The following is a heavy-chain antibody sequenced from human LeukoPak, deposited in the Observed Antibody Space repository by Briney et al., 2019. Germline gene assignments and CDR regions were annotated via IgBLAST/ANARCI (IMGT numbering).Heavy chain of an antibody. D-gene: IGHD1-1*01. CDR2: ISWNSGSI. CDR3: AKDMGTGTLPDAFDI. CDR1: GFTFDDYA. J-gene: IGHJ3*02. Sequence: GRSLRLSCAASGFTFDDYAMPWVRQAPGKGLEWVSGISWNSGSIGYADSVKGRFTISRDNAKNSLYLQMNSLRAEDTALYYCAKDMGTGTLPDAFDIWGQGTMVTVSS. V-gene: IGHV3-9*01.